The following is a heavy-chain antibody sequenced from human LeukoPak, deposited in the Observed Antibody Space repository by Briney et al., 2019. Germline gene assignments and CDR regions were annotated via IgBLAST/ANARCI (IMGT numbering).Heavy chain of an antibody. CDR2: MNPNSGNT. CDR3: ATSPYGPMND. J-gene: IGHJ4*02. V-gene: IGHV1-8*02. D-gene: IGHD4-17*01. CDR1: GYTFTDYY. Sequence: GASVKVSCKASGYTFTDYYIHWVRQAPGQGLEWMGWMNPNSGNTGYAQKFQGRVTMTEDTSTDTAYMELSSLRSEDTAVYYCATSPYGPMNDWGQGTLVTVSS.